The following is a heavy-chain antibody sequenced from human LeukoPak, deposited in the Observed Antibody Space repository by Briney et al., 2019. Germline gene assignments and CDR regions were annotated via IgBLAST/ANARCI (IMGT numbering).Heavy chain of an antibody. CDR1: GFTFSSYE. CDR2: ISSSGSTI. V-gene: IGHV3-48*03. D-gene: IGHD5-18*01. Sequence: GGSLRLSCAASGFTFSSYEMNWVRQAPGKGLEWVSYISSSGSTIYYADSVKGRFTISRDNAKNSLYLQMNSLRAEDTAVYYCANLAQLWSYYYYYYYMDVWGKGTTVTVSS. J-gene: IGHJ6*03. CDR3: ANLAQLWSYYYYYYYMDV.